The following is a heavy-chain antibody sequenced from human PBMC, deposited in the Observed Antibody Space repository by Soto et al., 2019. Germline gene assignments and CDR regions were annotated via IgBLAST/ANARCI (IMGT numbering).Heavy chain of an antibody. D-gene: IGHD2-2*01. CDR3: ARGEYQLLDYYYYGMDV. J-gene: IGHJ6*02. V-gene: IGHV1-2*04. Sequence: GASVEASFKASGSTFTGYYMPWVRQAPGQGLEWMGWINPNSGGTNYAQKFQGWVTMTRDTSISTAYMELSRLRSDDTAVYYCARGEYQLLDYYYYGMDVWGQGTTVTVSS. CDR1: GSTFTGYY. CDR2: INPNSGGT.